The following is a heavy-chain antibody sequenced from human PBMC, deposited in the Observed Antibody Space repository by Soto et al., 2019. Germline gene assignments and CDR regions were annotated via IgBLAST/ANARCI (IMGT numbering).Heavy chain of an antibody. V-gene: IGHV3-23*01. CDR3: AKDIAAGQGYRIFDS. D-gene: IGHD5-18*01. CDR2: ISGSADIT. Sequence: GGSLRLSCAASGFTFSEFAMSWVRQAPGKGLEWVSTISGSADITFNADSVKGRFTTSRDNSKNTLFVQMDSLRVEDTAVYYCAKDIAAGQGYRIFDSWGQGTLVTVSS. CDR1: GFTFSEFA. J-gene: IGHJ4*02.